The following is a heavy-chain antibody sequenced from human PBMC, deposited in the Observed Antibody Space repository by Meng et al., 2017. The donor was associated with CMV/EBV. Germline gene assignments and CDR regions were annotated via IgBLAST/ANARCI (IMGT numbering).Heavy chain of an antibody. Sequence: SGGSISSSSYDWGWIRQPPGKGLEWIGSIYYSGSTYYNPSLKSRVTISVDTSKNQFSLKLSSVTAADTAVYYCARDPEWELPLYYFDYWGQGTLVTVSS. CDR1: GGSISSSSYD. CDR3: ARDPEWELPLYYFDY. J-gene: IGHJ4*02. CDR2: IYYSGST. V-gene: IGHV4-39*07. D-gene: IGHD1-26*01.